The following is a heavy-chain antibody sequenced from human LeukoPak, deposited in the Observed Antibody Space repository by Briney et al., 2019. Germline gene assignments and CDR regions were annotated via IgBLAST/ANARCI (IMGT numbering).Heavy chain of an antibody. Sequence: SETLSLTCSVSGASMNVHYWTWIRLSPGKGLEWIGYISDSGSTSYNPSLRSRVIMALEASKTEFSLRLNSVTVAGTAVYYCARVFRGAVTSNWFDPWGQGTLVTVSS. V-gene: IGHV4-59*11. J-gene: IGHJ5*02. CDR3: ARVFRGAVTSNWFDP. D-gene: IGHD3-3*01. CDR2: ISDSGST. CDR1: GASMNVHY.